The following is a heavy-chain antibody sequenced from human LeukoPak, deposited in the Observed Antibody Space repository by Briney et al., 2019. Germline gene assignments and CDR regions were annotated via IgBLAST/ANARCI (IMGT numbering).Heavy chain of an antibody. V-gene: IGHV3-7*05. D-gene: IGHD3-22*01. Sequence: GGSLRLSCAASGFTFSSHWMSWVRQAPGKGLEWVANIKQDGSEKYYVDSVKGRFTISRDNAKNSLYLQMNSLRAEDTAVYYCARVYASSGYYYYYYGMDVWGQGTTVTVSS. CDR3: ARVYASSGYYYYYYGMDV. CDR1: GFTFSSHW. CDR2: IKQDGSEK. J-gene: IGHJ6*02.